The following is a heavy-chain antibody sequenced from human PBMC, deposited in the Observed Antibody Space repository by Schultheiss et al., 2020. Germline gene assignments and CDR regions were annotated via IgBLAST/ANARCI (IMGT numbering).Heavy chain of an antibody. V-gene: IGHV1-18*01. CDR3: ARRVSPGLSCGMDV. D-gene: IGHD5-12*01. CDR2: ISAYNGDT. Sequence: ASVKVSCKASGYTFTSYGISWVRQAPGQGLEWMGWISAYNGDTNYAQKLQGRVTMTRNTSISTAYMELSSLRSEDTAVYYCARRVSPGLSCGMDVWGQGTTVTVS. J-gene: IGHJ6*02. CDR1: GYTFTSYG.